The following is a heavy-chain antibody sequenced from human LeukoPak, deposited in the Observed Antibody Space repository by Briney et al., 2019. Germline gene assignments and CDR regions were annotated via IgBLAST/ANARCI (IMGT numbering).Heavy chain of an antibody. CDR2: ISPYNGNT. CDR1: GYTFTNYA. J-gene: IGHJ4*02. D-gene: IGHD3-16*02. Sequence: ASVTVSCKASGYTFTNYAITWVRQAPGQGLEWMGWISPYNGNTNFAQNLQGRVTMTTDTATSTAYMELRDLRSDDTAMYYCAITSARGTYRFLDYWGQGTLVTVSS. V-gene: IGHV1-18*01. CDR3: AITSARGTYRFLDY.